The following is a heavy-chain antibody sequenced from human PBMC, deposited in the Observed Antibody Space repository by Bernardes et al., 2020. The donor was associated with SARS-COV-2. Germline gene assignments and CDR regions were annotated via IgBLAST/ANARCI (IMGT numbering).Heavy chain of an antibody. CDR3: ARGNFYGMDV. CDR2: INSDGSSA. Sequence: GGSLRLSCAVSGFTFRNYWMHWVRQAPGKGLVWVSRINSDGSSASYEDSVKGRFTISRDNAKNTLYLQIYSLRAEDTAVYYCARGNFYGMDVWGQGTTVTVSS. V-gene: IGHV3-74*01. J-gene: IGHJ6*02. CDR1: GFTFRNYW.